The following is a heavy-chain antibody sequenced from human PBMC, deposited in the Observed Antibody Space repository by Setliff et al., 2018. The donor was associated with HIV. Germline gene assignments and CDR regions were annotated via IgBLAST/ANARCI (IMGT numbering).Heavy chain of an antibody. CDR2: IYTSGST. Sequence: PSETLSLTCTVSGGSISSYYWSWIRQPPGKGLEWIGYIYTSGSTNYNPSLKSRVTISVDTSKNQFSLKLSSVTAADAAVYYCARHVSWYSSSWSYYFDYWGKGTLVTVSS. J-gene: IGHJ4*02. CDR3: ARHVSWYSSSWSYYFDY. V-gene: IGHV4-4*09. CDR1: GGSISSYY. D-gene: IGHD6-13*01.